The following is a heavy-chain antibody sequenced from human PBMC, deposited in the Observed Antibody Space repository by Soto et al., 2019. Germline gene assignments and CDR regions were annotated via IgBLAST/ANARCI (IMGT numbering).Heavy chain of an antibody. J-gene: IGHJ6*02. CDR1: GFTFSSYG. D-gene: IGHD6-19*01. Sequence: GGSVRLSCAASGFTFSSYGMHWVRQAPGKGLEWVAVISYDGSNKYYADSVKGRFTISRDNSKNTLYLQMNSLRAEDTAVYYCAKYSSGWSGGYYYYGMDVWGQGTTVTVSS. V-gene: IGHV3-30*18. CDR3: AKYSSGWSGGYYYYGMDV. CDR2: ISYDGSNK.